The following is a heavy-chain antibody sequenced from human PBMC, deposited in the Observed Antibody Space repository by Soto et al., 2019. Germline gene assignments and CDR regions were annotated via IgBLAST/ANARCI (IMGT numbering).Heavy chain of an antibody. D-gene: IGHD7-27*01. V-gene: IGHV4-61*01. CDR2: IYYSGST. J-gene: IGHJ3*02. CDR3: ARGRRSLTGEEKKWPAFDI. Sequence: SETLSLTCTVSGGSVSSGSYYWSWIRQPPGKGLEWIGYIYYSGSTNYNPSLKSRVTISVDTSKNQFSLKLSSVTAADTAVYYCARGRRSLTGEEKKWPAFDIWGQGTMVTVSS. CDR1: GGSVSSGSYY.